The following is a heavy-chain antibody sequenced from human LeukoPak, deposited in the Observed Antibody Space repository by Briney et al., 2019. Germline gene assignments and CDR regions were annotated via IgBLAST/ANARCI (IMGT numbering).Heavy chain of an antibody. V-gene: IGHV4-39*01. CDR2: IYYSGST. J-gene: IGHJ4*02. Sequence: SETLSLTCTVSGGSISSSSYYWGWIRQPPGKGLEWIGSIYYSGSTYYNPSLKSRVTISVDTSKNQFSLKPSSVTAADTAVYYCARRTPPGYSYGYSDYWGQGTLVTVSS. CDR1: GGSISSSSYY. D-gene: IGHD5-18*01. CDR3: ARRTPPGYSYGYSDY.